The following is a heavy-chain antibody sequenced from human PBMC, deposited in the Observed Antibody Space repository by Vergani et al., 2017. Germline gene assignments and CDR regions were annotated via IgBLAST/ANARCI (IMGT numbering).Heavy chain of an antibody. CDR2: MNPNSGNT. V-gene: IGHV1-8*01. Sequence: QVQLVQSGAEVKKPGASVTVSCKASGYTFTSYDINWVRQATGQGLEWMGWMNPNSGNTGYAQKFQGRVTMTRNTSISTAYMELSSLRSEDTAVYYCAKHRAYYDILTGDYYYYGMDVWGQGTTVTVSS. CDR3: AKHRAYYDILTGDYYYYGMDV. CDR1: GYTFTSYD. J-gene: IGHJ6*02. D-gene: IGHD3-9*01.